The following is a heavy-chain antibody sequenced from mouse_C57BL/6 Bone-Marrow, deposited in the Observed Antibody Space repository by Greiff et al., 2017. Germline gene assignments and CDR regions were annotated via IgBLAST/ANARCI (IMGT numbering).Heavy chain of an antibody. CDR1: GYTFTSYW. D-gene: IGHD1-1*01. CDR3: ARASITTLVAPGFAY. CDR2: IYPGSGST. V-gene: IGHV1-55*01. Sequence: QVQLQQPGAELVKPGASVKMSCKASGYTFTSYWITWVKQRPGQGLEWIGDIYPGSGSTNYNEKFKSKATLTVDTSSSTAYMQLSSLTSEDSAVYYCARASITTLVAPGFAYWGQGTLVTVSA. J-gene: IGHJ3*01.